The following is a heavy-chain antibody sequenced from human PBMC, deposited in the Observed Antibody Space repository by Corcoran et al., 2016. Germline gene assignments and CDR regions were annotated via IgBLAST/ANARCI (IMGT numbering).Heavy chain of an antibody. J-gene: IGHJ6*02. CDR1: GYTFTSYY. CDR2: INPSGGST. D-gene: IGHD6-13*01. Sequence: QVQLVQSGAEVKKPGASVKVSCKASGYTFTSYYMHWVRQAPGQGLEWMGIINPSGGSTNYAKKIQGRGTMTRDTYTIPVYMELGSLRSEDTAVYYWSRDQRIAAAGNSLSGGYYGMDVWGQGTTVTVSS. V-gene: IGHV1-46*01. CDR3: SRDQRIAAAGNSLSGGYYGMDV.